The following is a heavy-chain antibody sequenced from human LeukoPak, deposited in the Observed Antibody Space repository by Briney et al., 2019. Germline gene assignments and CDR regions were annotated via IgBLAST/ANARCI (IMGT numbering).Heavy chain of an antibody. CDR1: GYTFTSYG. Sequence: GASVKVSCKASGYTFTSYGISWVRQAPGQGLEWMGWISAYNGNTNYAQKLQGRVTMTTDTSTSTAYMELRSPRSDDTAVYYCARDHYYGSGSYYGNFDYWGQGTLVTVSS. V-gene: IGHV1-18*01. J-gene: IGHJ4*02. CDR3: ARDHYYGSGSYYGNFDY. CDR2: ISAYNGNT. D-gene: IGHD3-10*01.